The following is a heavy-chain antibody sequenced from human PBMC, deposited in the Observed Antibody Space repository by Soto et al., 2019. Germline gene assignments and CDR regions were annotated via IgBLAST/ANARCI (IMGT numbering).Heavy chain of an antibody. CDR3: ARARAWPNWFDP. CDR2: ISYDGSNK. Sequence: PGGSLILSCAASGFTFSSYAMHWVRQAPGKGLEWVAVISYDGSNKYYADSVKGRFTISRDNSKNTLYLQMNSLRAEDTAVYYCARARAWPNWFDPWGQGTLVTVSS. CDR1: GFTFSSYA. J-gene: IGHJ5*02. V-gene: IGHV3-30-3*01.